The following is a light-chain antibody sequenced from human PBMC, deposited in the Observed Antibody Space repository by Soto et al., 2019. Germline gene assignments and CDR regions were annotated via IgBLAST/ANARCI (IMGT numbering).Light chain of an antibody. CDR3: SSYTRSSTYV. V-gene: IGLV2-14*01. J-gene: IGLJ1*01. CDR1: SSDVGAYDY. CDR2: EVT. Sequence: QSALTQPASVSASPGQSIAISCSRTSSDVGAYDYVSWYQHHPGKAPKLIIYEVTYRPSGVSNRFSASKSGDTASLTISVXXXXXXXDYXCSSYTRSSTYVFGTGT.